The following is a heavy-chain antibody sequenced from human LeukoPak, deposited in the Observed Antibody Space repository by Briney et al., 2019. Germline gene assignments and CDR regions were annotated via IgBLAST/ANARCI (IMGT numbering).Heavy chain of an antibody. Sequence: NPSETLSLTCAVSGYSISSGFFWGWIRQPPGKGLEWIGSIFHSGSTYYNPSLKSRLTISVDTSNNHLSLKLSSVTAADTAVYYCARHVGDHYYDILTGYYPNWFDPWGQGTLVTVSS. J-gene: IGHJ5*02. CDR1: GYSISSGFF. V-gene: IGHV4-38-2*01. CDR2: IFHSGST. D-gene: IGHD3-9*01. CDR3: ARHVGDHYYDILTGYYPNWFDP.